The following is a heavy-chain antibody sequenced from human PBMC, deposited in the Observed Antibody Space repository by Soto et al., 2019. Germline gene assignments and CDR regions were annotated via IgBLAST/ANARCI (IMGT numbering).Heavy chain of an antibody. CDR3: AKDHDLAAAGYYFDY. Sequence: GGSLRLSCVASGLTFSSHAMHWVRQAPGRGLEWVAVISTDGRDKYHADSVKGRFTISRDNSKNTLFVQMNSLRPEDTAVYYCAKDHDLAAAGYYFDYWGQGTLVTVSS. CDR2: ISTDGRDK. D-gene: IGHD6-13*01. CDR1: GLTFSSHA. V-gene: IGHV3-30*01. J-gene: IGHJ4*02.